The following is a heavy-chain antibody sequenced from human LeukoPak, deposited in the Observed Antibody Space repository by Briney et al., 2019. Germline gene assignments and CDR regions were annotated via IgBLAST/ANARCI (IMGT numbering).Heavy chain of an antibody. CDR2: INPSGGNT. CDR3: ATTKQARRYFDY. D-gene: IGHD1-1*01. CDR1: GFTFSSNP. V-gene: IGHV3-23*01. J-gene: IGHJ4*02. Sequence: GGSLRLSCAGSGFTFSSNPLSWVRQAPGKGLEWVSAINPSGGNTYYADSVRGRFAISRDNSKNTLYLQMNTLRAEDTAVYYCATTKQARRYFDYWGQGTLVTVSS.